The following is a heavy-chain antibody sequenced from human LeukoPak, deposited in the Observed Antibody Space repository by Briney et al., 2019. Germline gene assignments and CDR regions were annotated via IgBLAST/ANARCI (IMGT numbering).Heavy chain of an antibody. CDR2: INPSGGST. J-gene: IGHJ3*02. CDR1: GYTFTNYY. D-gene: IGHD2-2*01. CDR3: ARSAPQGYCTSTSCYARSAFDI. Sequence: ASVKVSCKASGYTFTNYYIHWVRQAPGQGLEWMGMINPSGGSTSYAQKFQGRVTMTRDTSTSTVYMELSSLRSEDSAVYYCARSAPQGYCTSTSCYARSAFDIWGQGTMVTVSS. V-gene: IGHV1-46*01.